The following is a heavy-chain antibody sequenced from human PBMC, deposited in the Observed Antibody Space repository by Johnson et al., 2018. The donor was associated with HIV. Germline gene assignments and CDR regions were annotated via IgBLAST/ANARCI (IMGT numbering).Heavy chain of an antibody. CDR2: VSAGGDNT. D-gene: IGHD3-10*01. CDR3: ARSMRGAFDV. V-gene: IGHV3-23*04. Sequence: VQLVESGGGLVQPGGSLRLSCAASGFTFSSYAMDWVRQTPGQGLAWVSAVSAGGDNTYYADSVEGRFTISRDNSKITLYLQMNSLRAEDTAVYSCARSMRGAFDVWGQGTMVTVSS. J-gene: IGHJ3*01. CDR1: GFTFSSYA.